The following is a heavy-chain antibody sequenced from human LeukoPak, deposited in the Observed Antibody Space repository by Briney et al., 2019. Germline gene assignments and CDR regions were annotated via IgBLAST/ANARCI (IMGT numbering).Heavy chain of an antibody. J-gene: IGHJ4*02. V-gene: IGHV3-21*01. Sequence: GGSLRLSCAASGFTFSSYSMNWVRQAPEKGLEWVSSVTSVSSYIDYADSVKGRFTISRDNAKNSLNLQMNSLRAEDTAVYYCARGDSGNIDYWGQGTFVTVSS. CDR2: VTSVSSYI. D-gene: IGHD6-13*01. CDR1: GFTFSSYS. CDR3: ARGDSGNIDY.